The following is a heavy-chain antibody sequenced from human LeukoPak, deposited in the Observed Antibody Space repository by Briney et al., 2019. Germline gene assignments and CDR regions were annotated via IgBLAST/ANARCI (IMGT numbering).Heavy chain of an antibody. D-gene: IGHD3-22*01. CDR2: IWYDGSNK. V-gene: IGHV3-33*01. CDR3: ARGLKDQYYYDSSGYYYGSTLDAFDI. J-gene: IGHJ3*02. CDR1: GFTFSSYG. Sequence: GGSLRLSCAASGFTFSSYGMHWVRQAPGKGLEWVAVIWYDGSNKYYADSVKGRFTISRDNSKNTLYLQMNSLRAEDTAVYYCARGLKDQYYYDSSGYYYGSTLDAFDIWGQGTMVTVSS.